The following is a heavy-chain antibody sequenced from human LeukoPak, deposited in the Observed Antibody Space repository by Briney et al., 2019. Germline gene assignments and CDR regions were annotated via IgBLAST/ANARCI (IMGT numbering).Heavy chain of an antibody. CDR3: ARGPAYYDFWSGYLAWFDP. J-gene: IGHJ5*02. CDR1: GYTFTSYG. V-gene: IGHV1-18*01. CDR2: ISASNGNT. Sequence: ASVKVSCKASGYTFTSYGISWVRQAPGQGLEWMGWISASNGNTNYAQKLQGRVTMTTDTSTSTAYMELRSLRSDDTAVYYCARGPAYYDFWSGYLAWFDPWGQGTLVTVSS. D-gene: IGHD3-3*01.